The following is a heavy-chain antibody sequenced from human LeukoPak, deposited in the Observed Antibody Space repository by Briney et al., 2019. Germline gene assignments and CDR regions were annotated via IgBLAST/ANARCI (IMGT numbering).Heavy chain of an antibody. Sequence: PSETLSLTCTVSGGSISSSSYYWGWIRQPPGKGLEWIGSIYYSGSTYYNPSLKSRVTISVDTSKNQFSLKLSSVTAADTAVYYCAGGLVVVAAAGYWGQGTLVTVSS. V-gene: IGHV4-39*01. D-gene: IGHD2-15*01. CDR2: IYYSGST. J-gene: IGHJ4*02. CDR1: GGSISSSSYY. CDR3: AGGLVVVAAAGY.